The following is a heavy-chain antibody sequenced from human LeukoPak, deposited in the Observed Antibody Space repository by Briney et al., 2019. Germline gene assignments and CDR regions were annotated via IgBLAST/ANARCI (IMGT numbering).Heavy chain of an antibody. J-gene: IGHJ6*03. V-gene: IGHV1-46*01. CDR3: ARATDYYYYMDV. Sequence: ASVKVSCKASGGTFSSYAISWVRQAPGQGLEWMGIINPRGGSTSYAQKFQGRVTMTRDTSTSTVYMELSSLRSEDTAVYYCARATDYYYYMDVWGKGTTVTVSS. CDR2: INPRGGST. CDR1: GGTFSSYA.